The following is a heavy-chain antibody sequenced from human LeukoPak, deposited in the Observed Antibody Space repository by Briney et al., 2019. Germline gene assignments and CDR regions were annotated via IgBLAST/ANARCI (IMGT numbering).Heavy chain of an antibody. CDR1: GFSFNDYA. CDR2: ISWNSGSK. J-gene: IGHJ4*02. V-gene: IGHV3-9*01. Sequence: PGGSLRLSCAASGFSFNDYAMHWVRQAPGKGLEWVSGISWNSGSKGYADSVEGRFTISRDNAKNFLYLQMNSLRAEDTAVYYCAKEGGNGYYLIYFDYWGQGTLVTVSS. CDR3: AKEGGNGYYLIYFDY. D-gene: IGHD3-3*01.